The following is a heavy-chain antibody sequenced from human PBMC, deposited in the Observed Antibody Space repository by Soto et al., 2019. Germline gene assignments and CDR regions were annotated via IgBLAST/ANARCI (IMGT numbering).Heavy chain of an antibody. V-gene: IGHV1-69*06. Sequence: QVQLVQSGAEVKKPGSSVKVSCKASGGTFSSYAISWVRQAPGQGLEWMGGIIPIFGTANYAQKFQGRVTITADKSTSTAYMELSSLRSEDTAVYYCARVVPFDILTGYYKDYFDYWGQGTLVTVSS. J-gene: IGHJ4*02. CDR1: GGTFSSYA. CDR2: IIPIFGTA. D-gene: IGHD3-9*01. CDR3: ARVVPFDILTGYYKDYFDY.